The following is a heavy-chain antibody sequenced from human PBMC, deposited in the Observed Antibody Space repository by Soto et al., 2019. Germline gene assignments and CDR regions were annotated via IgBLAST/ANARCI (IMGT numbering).Heavy chain of an antibody. CDR3: ARPYSNYAYGMDV. CDR1: GGPISSSIYY. V-gene: IGHV4-39*01. Sequence: PSETLSLTCTVSGGPISSSIYYWGWIGQPPGKGLEWIGSIYYSGSTYYNPSLKSRVTISVDTSKNQFSPKLSSVTAADTAVYYCARPYSNYAYGMDVWGQGTTVTVSS. CDR2: IYYSGST. D-gene: IGHD4-4*01. J-gene: IGHJ6*02.